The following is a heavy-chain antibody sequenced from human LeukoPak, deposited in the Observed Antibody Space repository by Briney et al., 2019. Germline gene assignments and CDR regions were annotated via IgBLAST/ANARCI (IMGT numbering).Heavy chain of an antibody. D-gene: IGHD5-18*01. CDR1: GFTFSSYE. CDR2: ISSSGSTI. CDR3: TTDLTQPHDY. Sequence: GGSLRLSCAASGFTFSSYEMNWVRQAPGKGLEWVSYISSSGSTIYYADSVKGRFTISRDNAKNSLYLQMNSLKTEDTAVYYCTTDLTQPHDYWGQGTLVTVSS. V-gene: IGHV3-48*03. J-gene: IGHJ4*02.